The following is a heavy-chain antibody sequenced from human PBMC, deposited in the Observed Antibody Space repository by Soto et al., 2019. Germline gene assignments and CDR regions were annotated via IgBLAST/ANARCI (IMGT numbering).Heavy chain of an antibody. CDR2: ISYDGSNK. V-gene: IGHV3-30*18. CDR1: GFTFRSYG. CDR3: AKDRTGRHYGMDV. Sequence: QVQLVESGGGVVQPGRSLRLSCAASGFTFRSYGMHWVRQAPGKGLEWVAVISYDGSNKYYADSVKGRFTISRDNSKNTLYLQMNSLRAEDTAVYYCAKDRTGRHYGMDVWGQGTTVTVSS. D-gene: IGHD2-2*01. J-gene: IGHJ6*02.